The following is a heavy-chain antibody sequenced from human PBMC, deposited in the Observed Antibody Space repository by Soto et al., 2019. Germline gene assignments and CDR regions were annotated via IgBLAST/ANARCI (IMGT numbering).Heavy chain of an antibody. V-gene: IGHV3-21*01. J-gene: IGHJ6*04. CDR2: ISSSSSYI. CDR1: GFTFSSYS. Sequence: SLRLSCAASGFTFSSYSMNWVRQAPGKGLEWVSSISSSSSYIYYADSVKGRFTISRDNAKNSLYLQMNSLRAEDTAVYYCARDAEESGYFSFFGSYSYLGDVWGKGTTVTVSS. CDR3: ARDAEESGYFSFFGSYSYLGDV. D-gene: IGHD3-3*01.